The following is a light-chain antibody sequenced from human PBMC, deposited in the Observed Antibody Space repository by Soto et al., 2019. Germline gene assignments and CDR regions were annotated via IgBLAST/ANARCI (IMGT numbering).Light chain of an antibody. Sequence: DIQMTQSPSTLSASVGDRVTITXXXXRRISSWLAWYQQQPGKAPKLLVYDASTLQSGVPSRFSGNGSGTEFTLTISRLQPEDLATYFCQQYNGYPWTFGQGTRVGIK. CDR1: RRISSW. J-gene: IGKJ1*01. CDR2: DAS. CDR3: QQYNGYPWT. V-gene: IGKV1-5*01.